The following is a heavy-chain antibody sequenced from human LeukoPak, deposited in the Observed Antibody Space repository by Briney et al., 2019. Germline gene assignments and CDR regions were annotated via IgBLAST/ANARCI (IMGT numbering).Heavy chain of an antibody. CDR3: ARATRGGVGASSY. Sequence: GGSLRLSCRASGFIFSDYYPSWIRQTPGKGLEWLSYIDSSGSITDYADSVKGRFTISRDNAKNSVYLQMTSLRTEDTAVYYCARATRGGVGASSYWGQGTLVTVST. CDR1: GFIFSDYY. J-gene: IGHJ4*02. V-gene: IGHV3-11*01. D-gene: IGHD1-26*01. CDR2: IDSSGSIT.